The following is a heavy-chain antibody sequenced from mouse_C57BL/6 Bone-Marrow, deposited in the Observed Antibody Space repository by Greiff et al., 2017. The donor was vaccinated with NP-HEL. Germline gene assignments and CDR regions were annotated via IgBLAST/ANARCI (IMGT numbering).Heavy chain of an antibody. CDR2: FYPGSGSI. J-gene: IGHJ2*01. V-gene: IGHV1-62-2*01. CDR3: SRHNYYGSSCFDY. CDR1: GYTFTEYT. D-gene: IGHD1-1*01. Sequence: VQLQQSGAELVKPGASVKLSCKASGYTFTEYTIHWVKQRSGQGLEWIGRFYPGSGSINYNEKFKDKATLTADKSSSTFYMELSRLTSEDSAVYFCSRHNYYGSSCFDYWGQGTTLTVSS.